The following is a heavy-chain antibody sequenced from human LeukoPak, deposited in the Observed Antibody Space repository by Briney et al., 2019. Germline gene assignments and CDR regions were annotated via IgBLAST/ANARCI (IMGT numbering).Heavy chain of an antibody. Sequence: GRSLRLSCAASGFTFSSYAMHWVRQAPGKGLEWVAVISYDGSNKYYADSVKGRFTIPRDNAKNSLYLQMNSLRAEDTAVYYCARDGHWLSNAFDIWGQGTMVTVSS. J-gene: IGHJ3*02. V-gene: IGHV3-30-3*01. CDR1: GFTFSSYA. CDR2: ISYDGSNK. CDR3: ARDGHWLSNAFDI. D-gene: IGHD6-19*01.